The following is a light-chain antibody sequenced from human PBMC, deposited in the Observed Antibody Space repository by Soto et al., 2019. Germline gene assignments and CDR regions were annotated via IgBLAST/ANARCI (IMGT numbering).Light chain of an antibody. V-gene: IGKV3-20*01. CDR3: LQFGNSART. Sequence: EIVLTQSPGTLSLSPGERATLSCRGSPSISSTDLVWYQQKPGQAPRLLIYGASTRATGIPDRFSGSGSGTDFTLTISMLEPEDFAVYYCLQFGNSARTFGRGIEVEVK. CDR2: GAS. CDR1: PSISSTD. J-gene: IGKJ1*01.